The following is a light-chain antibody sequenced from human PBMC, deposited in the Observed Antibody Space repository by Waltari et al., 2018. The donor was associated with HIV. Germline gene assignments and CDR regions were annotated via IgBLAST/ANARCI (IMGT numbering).Light chain of an antibody. V-gene: IGLV2-14*01. CDR1: SSDVGAHTY. Sequence: QSALTQPASVSGSPGQSITISCTGTSSDVGAHTYVSWYPQHPGKAPKLLIYEVAHRPSGVSNRFSGSKSGNTASLTISGLLAEDEADYYCCSYTSSAYVFGTGTKVTVL. CDR3: CSYTSSAYV. CDR2: EVA. J-gene: IGLJ1*01.